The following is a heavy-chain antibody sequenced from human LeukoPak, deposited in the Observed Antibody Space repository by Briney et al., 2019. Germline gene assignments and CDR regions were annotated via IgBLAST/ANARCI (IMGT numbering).Heavy chain of an antibody. D-gene: IGHD3-9*01. CDR1: GFTFGRYS. J-gene: IGHJ4*02. CDR2: ISGSGSFL. Sequence: GGSLRLSCAASGFTFGRYSMNWVRRAPGKGLEWISSISGSGSFLYHADSVKGRFTMSRDNANNLIYLQMNSLRDEDTALYFCARERTGRYVDWSLDFWGQGTLVTVSS. CDR3: ARERTGRYVDWSLDF. V-gene: IGHV3-21*01.